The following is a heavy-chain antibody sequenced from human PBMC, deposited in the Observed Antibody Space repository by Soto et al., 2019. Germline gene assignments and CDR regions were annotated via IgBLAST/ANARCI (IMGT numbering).Heavy chain of an antibody. J-gene: IGHJ5*02. CDR3: ASPLRGTGGNWSAP. CDR2: MNPNSGNT. Sequence: QVQLVQSGAEVKKPGASVKVSCKASGYTFTSYDINWVRQATGQGLEWMGWMNPNSGNTGYAQKFQGRVTMTRNTPIGKANMSRGSLRSEDTAGYYCASPLRGTGGNWSAPWGRGPRVTVSS. V-gene: IGHV1-8*01. D-gene: IGHD3-16*01. CDR1: GYTFTSYD.